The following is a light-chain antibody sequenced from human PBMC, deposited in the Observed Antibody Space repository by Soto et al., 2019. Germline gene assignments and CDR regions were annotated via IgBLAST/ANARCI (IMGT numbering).Light chain of an antibody. Sequence: IHMSHSPSTLSASVVDRVTITCRASQNIIAWLAWYQQKPGKAPKLLIYKASNLYSGVPSRFSGSASGTEFTLTISSLQPDDFAIYYCHQYNSYPWTFGQGTKV. J-gene: IGKJ1*01. CDR1: QNIIAW. V-gene: IGKV1-5*03. CDR3: HQYNSYPWT. CDR2: KAS.